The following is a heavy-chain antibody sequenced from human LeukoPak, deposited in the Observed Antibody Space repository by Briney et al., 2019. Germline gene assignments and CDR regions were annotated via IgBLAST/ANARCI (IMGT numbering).Heavy chain of an antibody. J-gene: IGHJ4*02. Sequence: GGSLGLSCAASGFTFSSYEMNWVRQAPGKGLEWVSYISSSGSTIYYADSVKGRFTISRDNAKNSLYLQMNSLRAEDTAVYYCASRLVRPLRYFDYWGQGTLVTVSS. CDR3: ASRLVRPLRYFDY. CDR2: ISSSGSTI. V-gene: IGHV3-48*03. CDR1: GFTFSSYE. D-gene: IGHD3-10*01.